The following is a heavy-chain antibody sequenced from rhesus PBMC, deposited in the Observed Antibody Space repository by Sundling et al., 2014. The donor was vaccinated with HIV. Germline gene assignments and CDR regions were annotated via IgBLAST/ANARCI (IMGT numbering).Heavy chain of an antibody. Sequence: EVQLVETGGGLVQPGGSLKLSRAASGFTFSSYGMSWVRQAPGKGLEWVSAINSGGGSTYYADSVKGRFTISRDNSKNTLSLQMNSLRAEDTAVYYCAKDYVSVGYNSNYGLDSWGQGVVVTVSS. D-gene: IGHD2-39*02. CDR2: INSGGGST. CDR3: AKDYVSVGYNSNYGLDS. CDR1: GFTFSSYG. J-gene: IGHJ6*01. V-gene: IGHV3S42*01.